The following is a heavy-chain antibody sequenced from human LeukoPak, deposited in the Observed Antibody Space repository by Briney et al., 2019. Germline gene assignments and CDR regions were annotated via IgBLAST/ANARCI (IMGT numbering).Heavy chain of an antibody. V-gene: IGHV4-39*01. J-gene: IGHJ6*02. Sequence: SETLSLTCIVSGGSISSNNYYWGWIRQTPGKGLEWIGSIYSSGSTYYNPSLKSRVTISVDTSKNQFSLKLTSLTAADTAVYYCARRPTYYGMDVWGQGTTVTVS. CDR1: GGSISSNNYY. D-gene: IGHD2-21*01. CDR2: IYSSGST. CDR3: ARRPTYYGMDV.